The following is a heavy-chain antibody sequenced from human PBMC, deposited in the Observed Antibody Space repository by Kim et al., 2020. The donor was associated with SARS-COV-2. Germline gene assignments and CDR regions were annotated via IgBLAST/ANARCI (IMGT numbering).Heavy chain of an antibody. CDR2: IYPGDSDT. D-gene: IGHD3-9*01. Sequence: GESLKISCKGSGYSFTSYWIGWVRQMPGKGLEWMGIIYPGDSDTRYSPSFQGQVTISADKSISTAYLQWRSLKASDTAMYYCARHAPYYDILTGYFTNWFDPWGQGTLVTVSS. CDR3: ARHAPYYDILTGYFTNWFDP. V-gene: IGHV5-51*01. J-gene: IGHJ5*02. CDR1: GYSFTSYW.